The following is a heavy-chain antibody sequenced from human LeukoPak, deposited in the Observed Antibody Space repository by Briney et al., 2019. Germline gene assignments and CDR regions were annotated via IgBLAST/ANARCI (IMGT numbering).Heavy chain of an antibody. V-gene: IGHV4-61*01. CDR3: ARDLIPGAWFDP. CDR2: IYYSGST. CDR1: GGSVSSGSYY. Sequence: SETLSLTCTVSGGSVSSGSYYWSWIRQPPGKGLEWIGYIYYSGSTNYNPSLKSRVTISVDTSKNQFSLKLSSVTAADTAVYHCARDLIPGAWFDPWGQGTLVTVSS. D-gene: IGHD3-10*01. J-gene: IGHJ5*02.